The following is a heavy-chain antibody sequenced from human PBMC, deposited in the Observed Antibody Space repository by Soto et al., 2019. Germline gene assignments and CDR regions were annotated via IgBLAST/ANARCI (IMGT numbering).Heavy chain of an antibody. CDR2: IIPIFGTA. V-gene: IGHV1-69*01. Sequence: QVQLVQSGAEVKKPGSSVKVSCKASGGTFSSYAISWVRQAPGQGLEWMGGIIPIFGTANYAQKFQGRVTITADESTSTAYMELSSLRSEDTAVYYCAREGGTGIVLMVYANALTERYGMDVWGQGTTVTVSS. CDR3: AREGGTGIVLMVYANALTERYGMDV. CDR1: GGTFSSYA. D-gene: IGHD2-8*01. J-gene: IGHJ6*02.